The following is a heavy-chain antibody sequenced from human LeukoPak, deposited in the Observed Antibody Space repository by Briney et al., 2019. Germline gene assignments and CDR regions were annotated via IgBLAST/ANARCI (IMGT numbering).Heavy chain of an antibody. CDR3: ARNGQWSGALDM. Sequence: GGSLRLSCAASGFTFRSYSMNWVRQAPGKGLEWVSYISSTSNTIYYADSVKGRFTISRDNAKNSLYLQMNSLRAEDTAVYYCARNGQWSGALDMWGQGTMVTVSS. CDR1: GFTFRSYS. CDR2: ISSTSNTI. V-gene: IGHV3-48*01. D-gene: IGHD6-19*01. J-gene: IGHJ3*02.